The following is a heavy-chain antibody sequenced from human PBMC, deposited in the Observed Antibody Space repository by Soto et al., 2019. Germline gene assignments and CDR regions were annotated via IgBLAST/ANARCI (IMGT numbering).Heavy chain of an antibody. Sequence: SETLSLTCTVSGGSISSGDYYWSWIRQPPGKGLEWIGYVYYSGSTYYNPSLKSRVTISVDTSKNQFSLKLSSVTAADTAVYYCARVSGPTSAFDYWGQGTLVTVSS. CDR2: VYYSGST. CDR3: ARVSGPTSAFDY. V-gene: IGHV4-30-4*01. D-gene: IGHD3-16*01. CDR1: GGSISSGDYY. J-gene: IGHJ4*02.